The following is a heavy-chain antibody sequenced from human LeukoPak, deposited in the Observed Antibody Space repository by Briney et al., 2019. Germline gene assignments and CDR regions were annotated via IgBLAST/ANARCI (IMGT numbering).Heavy chain of an antibody. CDR3: AREVAGTHFDY. D-gene: IGHD6-19*01. CDR1: DGSISGYY. J-gene: IGHJ4*02. V-gene: IGHV4-59*01. CDR2: ISYTGST. Sequence: SETLSLTCTVSDGSISGYYWTWIRQPPGKGLEWLWYISYTGSTNYSPSLKSRFTISVDTSKNQFSLQLNSLTAADTAVYYCAREVAGTHFDYWGQGTLVTVSS.